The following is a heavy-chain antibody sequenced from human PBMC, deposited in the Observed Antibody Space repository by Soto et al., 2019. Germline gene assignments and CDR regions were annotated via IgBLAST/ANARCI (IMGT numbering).Heavy chain of an antibody. Sequence: GGSLRLSCAASGFTFSDYYMSWIRQAPGKGLEWVSYISSSGSTIYYADSVKGRFTISRDNAKNSLYLQMNSLRAEDTAVYYCARWPYDILTGYYFDYWGQGTLVTVSS. CDR1: GFTFSDYY. CDR3: ARWPYDILTGYYFDY. V-gene: IGHV3-11*01. D-gene: IGHD3-9*01. J-gene: IGHJ4*02. CDR2: ISSSGSTI.